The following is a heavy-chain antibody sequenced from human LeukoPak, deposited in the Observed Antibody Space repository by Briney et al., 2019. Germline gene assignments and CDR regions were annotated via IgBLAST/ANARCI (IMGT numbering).Heavy chain of an antibody. V-gene: IGHV4-34*01. CDR3: VSGRVAGIDAFDI. Sequence: PSETLSLTCAVFGGSFSGYYWSWIRQPPGKGLEWIGEINHSGSINYNSSLKSRVTISVDTSKNQFSLKLNSVTPEDTAVYYCVSGRVAGIDAFDIWGQGTMVTVSS. D-gene: IGHD6-19*01. CDR1: GGSFSGYY. CDR2: INHSGSI. J-gene: IGHJ3*02.